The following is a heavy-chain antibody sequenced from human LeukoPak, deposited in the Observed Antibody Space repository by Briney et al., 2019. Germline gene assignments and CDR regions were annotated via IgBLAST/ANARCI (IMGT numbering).Heavy chain of an antibody. Sequence: PGGSLRLSCAASGFTFSSYWMHWVRQAPGKGLVWVSRINPGGSSTNYADSVKGRFTISRDNAKNTLYLQMNSLRAEDTAVYYCARDSGSYYFDYWGQGTLVTVSS. CDR1: GFTFSSYW. V-gene: IGHV3-74*01. CDR2: INPGGSST. D-gene: IGHD1-26*01. CDR3: ARDSGSYYFDY. J-gene: IGHJ4*02.